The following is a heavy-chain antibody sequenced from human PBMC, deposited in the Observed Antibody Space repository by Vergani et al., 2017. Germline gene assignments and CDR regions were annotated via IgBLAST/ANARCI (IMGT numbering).Heavy chain of an antibody. J-gene: IGHJ4*02. D-gene: IGHD3-3*01. Sequence: EVQLLESGGGLVQPGGSLRLSCAASGFTFSSYAMSWVRQAPGKGLEWVSAISGSGDSSYYADSVKGRFTISRDNSKNRLYLQMNSLGAEDTAVYYCAKGRAYYDFWSDYYYFDYWGQGTLVTVSS. CDR3: AKGRAYYDFWSDYYYFDY. CDR1: GFTFSSYA. CDR2: ISGSGDSS. V-gene: IGHV3-23*01.